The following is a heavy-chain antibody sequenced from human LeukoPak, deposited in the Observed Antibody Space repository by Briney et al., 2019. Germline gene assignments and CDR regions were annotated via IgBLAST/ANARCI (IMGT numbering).Heavy chain of an antibody. CDR2: IIPIFGTA. V-gene: IGHV1-69*05. J-gene: IGHJ4*02. D-gene: IGHD3-22*01. CDR3: ASTYYYDSSGFFSHR. Sequence: ASVKVSCKASGGTFSSYAISWVRQAPGQGLEWMGRIIPIFGTANYAQKFQGRVTITTDESTSTAYMDLSSLRSEDTAVYYCASTYYYDSSGFFSHRWGQGTLVTVSS. CDR1: GGTFSSYA.